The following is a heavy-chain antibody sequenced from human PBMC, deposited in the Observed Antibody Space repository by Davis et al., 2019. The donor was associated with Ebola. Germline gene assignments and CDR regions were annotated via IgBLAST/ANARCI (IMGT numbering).Heavy chain of an antibody. CDR1: GGSISSYY. D-gene: IGHD3-10*01. CDR2: IYYSGST. J-gene: IGHJ5*02. Sequence: PLETLSLTCTVSGGSISSYYWSWIRQPPGKGLEWIGYIYYSGSTNYNPSLKSRVTISVDTSKNQFSLKLSSVTAADTAVYYCARGIGWFDPWGQGTLVTVSS. V-gene: IGHV4-59*01. CDR3: ARGIGWFDP.